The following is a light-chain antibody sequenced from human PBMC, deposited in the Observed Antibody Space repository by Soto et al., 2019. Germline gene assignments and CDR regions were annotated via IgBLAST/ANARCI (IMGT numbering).Light chain of an antibody. Sequence: IHMTQPPSSLSASVGTIFTITCRASQSMSTWLAWYQQKPVKAPKSLIYATSNLQSGVPSRLRGSGVGTELTLTISSVQIADLATYYCQQYNSYSGAFGHGTKVDIK. V-gene: IGKV1D-16*01. CDR1: QSMSTW. CDR2: ATS. J-gene: IGKJ1*01. CDR3: QQYNSYSGA.